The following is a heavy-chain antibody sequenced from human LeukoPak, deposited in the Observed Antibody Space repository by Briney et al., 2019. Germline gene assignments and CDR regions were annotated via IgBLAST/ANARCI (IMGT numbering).Heavy chain of an antibody. CDR1: GFTFDDYA. CDR3: AKDNGRGGNFDY. D-gene: IGHD3-16*01. V-gene: IGHV3-9*01. Sequence: SLRLSCAASGFTFDDYAMHWVRQAPGKGLEWVSGINWNSGSIGYADSVKGRFTISRDNAKNSLYLQMNSLRAEDTALYYCAKDNGRGGNFDYWGQGTLVTVSS. CDR2: INWNSGSI. J-gene: IGHJ4*02.